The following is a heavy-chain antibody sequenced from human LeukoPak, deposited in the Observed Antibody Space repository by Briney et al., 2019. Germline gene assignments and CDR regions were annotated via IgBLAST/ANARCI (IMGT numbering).Heavy chain of an antibody. D-gene: IGHD6-13*01. J-gene: IGHJ6*03. CDR2: ISSYNGNA. CDR3: ARQKQDCYYYMDV. Sequence: ASVKVSCKASGYTFSNYGISWVRQVPGQGLEWMGWISSYNGNAKYAQTFEGRVTMTTDTSTTTTYMELTSLRSDDTAVYYCARQKQDCYYYMDVWGKGTTVTVSS. CDR1: GYTFSNYG. V-gene: IGHV1-18*01.